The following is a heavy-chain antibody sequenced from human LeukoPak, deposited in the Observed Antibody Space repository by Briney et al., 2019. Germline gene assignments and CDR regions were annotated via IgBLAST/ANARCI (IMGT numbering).Heavy chain of an antibody. V-gene: IGHV3-7*03. CDR2: IKQGGREE. CDR1: EFIFSDYW. D-gene: IGHD3-10*01. CDR3: ARDNGGWFDS. J-gene: IGHJ5*01. Sequence: GGSLRLSCVASEFIFSDYWRSWVRQAPGKGLEWVANIKQGGREEKYVGSVKGRFAISRDDAKSTLYLQMDSLSGDNTAVYYCARDNGGWFDSWGRGTLVTVSS.